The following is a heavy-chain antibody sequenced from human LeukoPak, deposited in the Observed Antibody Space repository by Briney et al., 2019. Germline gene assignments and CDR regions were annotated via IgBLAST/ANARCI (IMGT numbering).Heavy chain of an antibody. CDR1: DGSISRSSYY. CDR3: ARLRDYTNYVAY. V-gene: IGHV4-39*01. J-gene: IGHJ4*02. CDR2: INYSGST. D-gene: IGHD4-11*01. Sequence: SETLSLTCTVSDGSISRSSYYWGWIRQPPGKGLEWIGSINYSGSTYYNPSLKSRVTISVDTSKNQFSLKLSSVTATDTAVYYCARLRDYTNYVAYWGQGTLVTVSS.